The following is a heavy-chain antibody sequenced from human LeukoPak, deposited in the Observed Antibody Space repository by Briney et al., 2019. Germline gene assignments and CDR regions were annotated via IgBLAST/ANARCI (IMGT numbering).Heavy chain of an antibody. CDR2: INTDNGNT. V-gene: IGHV1-3*04. Sequence: GASVKVSCKTSGYTFSSYAMHWVRQAPGQRLEWMGWINTDNGNTKYSQKFQGRVTITRNTSISTAYMELSSLRSEDTAVYYCARGKIAGAARPYFDYWGQGTLVTVSS. CDR3: ARGKIAGAARPYFDY. J-gene: IGHJ4*02. CDR1: GYTFSSYA. D-gene: IGHD6-6*01.